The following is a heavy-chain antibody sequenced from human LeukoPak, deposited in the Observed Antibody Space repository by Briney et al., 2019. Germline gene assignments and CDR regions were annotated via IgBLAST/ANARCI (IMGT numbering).Heavy chain of an antibody. D-gene: IGHD3-22*01. CDR1: GFTFSSYG. Sequence: GGSLRLSCAASGFTFSSYGMHWVRQAPGKGLEWVAVIWYDGSNKYYADSVKGRFTISRDNSKNTLYLQMNSLRAEDTAVYYCARCYDSSGLGFRYFDYWGQGTLVTVSS. CDR2: IWYDGSNK. CDR3: ARCYDSSGLGFRYFDY. V-gene: IGHV3-33*01. J-gene: IGHJ4*02.